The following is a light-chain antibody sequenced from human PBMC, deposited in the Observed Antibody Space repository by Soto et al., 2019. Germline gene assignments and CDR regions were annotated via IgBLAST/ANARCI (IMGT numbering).Light chain of an antibody. V-gene: IGKV1-5*01. CDR3: QQYNTYST. CDR1: QSLNSL. Sequence: DIQMTQFPSTLSAYVGDRVTITCRASQSLNSLLAWYQQKPGRAPKLLIYDASTLESGVPSRFSGSGSGTEFTLTISSLQPDDFATYYCQQYNTYSTFGQGTRLEIK. J-gene: IGKJ5*01. CDR2: DAS.